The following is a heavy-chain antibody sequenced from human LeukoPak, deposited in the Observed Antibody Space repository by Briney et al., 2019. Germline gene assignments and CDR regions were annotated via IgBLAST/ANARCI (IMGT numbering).Heavy chain of an antibody. CDR3: ARVAEAGYFDY. V-gene: IGHV3-53*01. J-gene: IGHJ4*02. D-gene: IGHD6-19*01. CDR1: GFTVSSNH. CDR2: IYSGGSA. Sequence: PGGSLRLSCAASGFTVSSNHMSWVRQAPGKGLEWVSVIYSGGSAYSADSVKGRFTISKDNSKNTLHLQMNSLRAEDTAVYYCARVAEAGYFDYWGQGTLVTVSS.